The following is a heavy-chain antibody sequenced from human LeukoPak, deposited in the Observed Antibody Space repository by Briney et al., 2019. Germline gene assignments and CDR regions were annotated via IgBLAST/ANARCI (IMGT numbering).Heavy chain of an antibody. CDR2: IYYSGST. V-gene: IGHV4-59*01. CDR1: GVPISNYY. D-gene: IGHD3-10*01. CDR3: ARGGVVGTMLRTINWFDP. Sequence: SETLSLTCTVSGVPISNYYWHWIRQSPGKGLEWIGYIYYSGSTDYNPSLKSRVTVSVDTSKRQFSLELSSVTAADTAVYYCARGGVVGTMLRTINWFDPWGPGTLVAVSS. J-gene: IGHJ5*02.